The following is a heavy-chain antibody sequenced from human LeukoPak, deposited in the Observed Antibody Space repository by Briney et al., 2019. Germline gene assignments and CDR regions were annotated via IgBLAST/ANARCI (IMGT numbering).Heavy chain of an antibody. CDR3: ARDDWRSGGSCFDY. J-gene: IGHJ4*02. Sequence: SETLSLTCAVYGGSFSGYYWSWIRQPPGKGLEWIGEINHSGSTNYNPSLKSRVTISVDTSKNQFSLKLSSVTAADTAVYYCARDDWRSGGSCFDYWGQGTLVTVSS. CDR1: GGSFSGYY. D-gene: IGHD2-15*01. V-gene: IGHV4-34*01. CDR2: INHSGST.